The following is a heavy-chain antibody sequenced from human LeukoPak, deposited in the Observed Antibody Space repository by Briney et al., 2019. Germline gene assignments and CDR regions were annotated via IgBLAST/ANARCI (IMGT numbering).Heavy chain of an antibody. CDR2: ISSSGSTI. Sequence: GGSLRLSCAASGFTFSDYYMSWIRQAPGKGLEWVSYISSSGSTIYYADSVEGRFTISRDNAKNSLYLQMNSLRAEDTAVYYCARDHSWRSSSDAFDIWGQGTMVTVSS. V-gene: IGHV3-11*04. D-gene: IGHD6-13*01. CDR3: ARDHSWRSSSDAFDI. J-gene: IGHJ3*02. CDR1: GFTFSDYY.